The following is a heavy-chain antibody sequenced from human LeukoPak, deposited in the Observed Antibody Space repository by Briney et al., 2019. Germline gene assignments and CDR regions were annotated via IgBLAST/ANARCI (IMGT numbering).Heavy chain of an antibody. Sequence: DPGGSLRLSCAASGFTFSNAWMAWVRQAPGKGLEWVGRIRSKNDGGTIGYAAPVKDRFTISRDDSKNTLYLQMNSLGIKDTAVYFCTTDRTMKGYWGQGTLVTVSS. CDR3: TTDRTMKGY. CDR2: IRSKNDGGTI. J-gene: IGHJ4*02. D-gene: IGHD3-22*01. V-gene: IGHV3-15*01. CDR1: GFTFSNAW.